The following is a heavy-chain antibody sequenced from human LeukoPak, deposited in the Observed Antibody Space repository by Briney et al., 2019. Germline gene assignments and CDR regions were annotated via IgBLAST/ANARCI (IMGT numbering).Heavy chain of an antibody. J-gene: IGHJ4*02. CDR3: ARVGQSGYNWNYGIDY. CDR1: GYTFTGYY. Sequence: ASVKVSCKASGYTFTGYYMHWVRQAPGQGLEGMGWINPNSGCTNYAQKFQGRVTMTRDTSISTAYMELSRLRSDDTAVYYCARVGQSGYNWNYGIDYWGQGTLVTVSS. D-gene: IGHD1-7*01. CDR2: INPNSGCT. V-gene: IGHV1-2*02.